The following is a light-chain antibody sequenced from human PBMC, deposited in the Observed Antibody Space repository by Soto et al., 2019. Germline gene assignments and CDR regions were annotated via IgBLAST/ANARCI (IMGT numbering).Light chain of an antibody. CDR3: AACDDNLNGPL. CDR1: NSNIGRYS. V-gene: IGLV1-44*01. CDR2: SDD. J-gene: IGLJ3*02. Sequence: QSALTQPPSLSGTPGQRVTISCSGSNSNIGRYSVNWDQHFPGTAPKILIYSDDERPSGVPDRFSGSKSGTSASLAISGLQSEDAAEYYCAACDDNLNGPLFGGGTKLTVL.